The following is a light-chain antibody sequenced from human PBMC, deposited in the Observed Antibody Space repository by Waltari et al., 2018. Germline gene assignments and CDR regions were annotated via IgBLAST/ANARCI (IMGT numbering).Light chain of an antibody. J-gene: IGKJ4*01. Sequence: EIVLTQSPATLSLSPGEGATLSCRASQSVSSSLAWYQQKPGQAPRPLIYDASNRATGIPARFSGSGSGTDFTLTISSLEPEDFAVYFCQQRSDWPTFGGGTKVEIK. CDR2: DAS. V-gene: IGKV3-11*01. CDR3: QQRSDWPT. CDR1: QSVSSS.